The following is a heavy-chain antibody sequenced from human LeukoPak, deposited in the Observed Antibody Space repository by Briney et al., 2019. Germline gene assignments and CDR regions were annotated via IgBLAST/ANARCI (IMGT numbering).Heavy chain of an antibody. CDR2: ISSSGSTI. CDR3: ARESSDWFSDAFDI. CDR1: GFTFSSYE. V-gene: IGHV3-48*03. D-gene: IGHD6-19*01. J-gene: IGHJ3*02. Sequence: PGGSLRLSCAASGFTFSSYEMNWVRQAPGKGLEWVSYISSSGSTIYYADSVKGRFTISRDNAKNTLYVQINSLRAEDTAVYYCARESSDWFSDAFDIWGQGTVVTVSS.